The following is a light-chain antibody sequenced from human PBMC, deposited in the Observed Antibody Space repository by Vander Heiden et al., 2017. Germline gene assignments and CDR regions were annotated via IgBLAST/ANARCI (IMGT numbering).Light chain of an antibody. V-gene: IGKV1-39*01. Sequence: DIKMTQSPSSMFASAGDRVTITCRASQSISTYLNWYQQTAGKAPKLLIFAASNLQSGVPSRFSGNGSGTDFTLTISSLQPEDFATYYCQQSYSLPRTFGQGTKVEVK. CDR3: QQSYSLPRT. J-gene: IGKJ1*01. CDR1: QSISTY. CDR2: AAS.